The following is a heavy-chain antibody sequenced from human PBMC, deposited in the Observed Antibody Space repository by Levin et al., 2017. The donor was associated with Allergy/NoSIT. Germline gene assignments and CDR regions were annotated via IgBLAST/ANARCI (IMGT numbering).Heavy chain of an antibody. V-gene: IGHV4-31*02. CDR3: ARDRLYCSSTSCGNWFDP. D-gene: IGHD2-2*01. Sequence: SETLSLTCTVSGGSISSGGYYWSWIRQHPGKGLEWIGYIYYSGSTYYNPSLKSRVTISVDTSKNQFSLKLSSVTAADTAVYYCARDRLYCSSTSCGNWFDPWGQGTLVTVSS. J-gene: IGHJ5*02. CDR1: GGSISSGGYY. CDR2: IYYSGST.